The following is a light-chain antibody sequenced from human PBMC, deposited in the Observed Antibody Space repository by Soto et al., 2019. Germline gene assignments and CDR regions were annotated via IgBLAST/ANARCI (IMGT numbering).Light chain of an antibody. Sequence: GERATLSCRVSQSVTSNYLAWYSQKPGQAPRLLIYGASSRVTGIPDRFSGSGSGTDFTLTISRLEPEDFAMYYCQQYDSSPITFGQGTRLESK. CDR1: QSVTSNY. CDR2: GAS. V-gene: IGKV3-20*01. J-gene: IGKJ5*01. CDR3: QQYDSSPIT.